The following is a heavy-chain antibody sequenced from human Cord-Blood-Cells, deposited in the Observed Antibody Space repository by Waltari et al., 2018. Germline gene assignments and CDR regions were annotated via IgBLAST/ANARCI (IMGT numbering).Heavy chain of an antibody. Sequence: VQLVQSGAEVKQPGASVQVSGKASGYTFTGYHMHWVRQAPGQGLAWMGWINPNSGGTNYAQKFQGRVTMTRDTSISTAYMELSRLRSDDTAVYYCARDFGVDAFDIWGQGTMVTVSS. J-gene: IGHJ3*02. V-gene: IGHV1-2*02. CDR1: GYTFTGYH. CDR3: ARDFGVDAFDI. D-gene: IGHD3-10*01. CDR2: INPNSGGT.